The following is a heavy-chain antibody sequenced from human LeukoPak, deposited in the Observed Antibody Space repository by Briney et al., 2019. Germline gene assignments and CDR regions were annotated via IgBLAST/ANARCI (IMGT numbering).Heavy chain of an antibody. V-gene: IGHV4-61*02. CDR3: ARDPRWLQPRAFDI. D-gene: IGHD5-24*01. CDR2: IYTSGST. Sequence: SQTLSLTCTVSGGSISSGSYYWSWIRQPAGKGLEWIGRIYTSGSTNYNPSLKSRVTISVDTSKNQFSLKLSSVTAADTAVYYCARDPRWLQPRAFDIWGQGTMVTVSS. J-gene: IGHJ3*02. CDR1: GGSISSGSYY.